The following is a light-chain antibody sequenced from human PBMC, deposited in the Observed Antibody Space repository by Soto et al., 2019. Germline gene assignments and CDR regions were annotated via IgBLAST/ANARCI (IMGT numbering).Light chain of an antibody. CDR2: EVS. CDR1: SSDVGAYDY. Sequence: QAVLTEAPYASGSRGQSVTISCTGTSSDVGAYDYVSWYHQHPGKAPKLMIYEVSKMPSGVRDRVSGSKSGNTASLIVSGLHAYYDEDYYCLSNLHSNTYVLGSGIKV. CDR3: LSNLHSNTYV. V-gene: IGLV2-8*01. J-gene: IGLJ1*01.